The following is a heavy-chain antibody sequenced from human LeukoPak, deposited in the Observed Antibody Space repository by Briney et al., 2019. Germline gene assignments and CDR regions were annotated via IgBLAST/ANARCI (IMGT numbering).Heavy chain of an antibody. D-gene: IGHD2-15*01. CDR1: GFTLHFYS. V-gene: IGHV3-48*01. CDR2: ISHMGDTT. J-gene: IGHJ6*02. Sequence: GGSLRLSCAASGFTLHFYSLNWVRQAPGKGLEWISLISHMGDTTYYADSVKGRFTISRDNAKNSLFLQMNSLRVEDTAVYYCARSRRGSGYYFGLDVWGRGTTVTVSS. CDR3: ARSRRGSGYYFGLDV.